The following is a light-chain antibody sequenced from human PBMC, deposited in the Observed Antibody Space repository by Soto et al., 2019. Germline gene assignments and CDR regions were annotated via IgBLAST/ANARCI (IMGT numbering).Light chain of an antibody. V-gene: IGLV2-14*03. CDR2: DVS. CDR1: SSDIGGYNF. J-gene: IGLJ1*01. Sequence: LTQPASVSGSPGQSITISCTGTSSDIGGYNFVSWYQQHPDKSPKLIIYDVSNRPSGVSNRFSGSKSGNTASLTISGLQAEDEADYYCGSYTATSTRGFGTGTKVTVL. CDR3: GSYTATSTRG.